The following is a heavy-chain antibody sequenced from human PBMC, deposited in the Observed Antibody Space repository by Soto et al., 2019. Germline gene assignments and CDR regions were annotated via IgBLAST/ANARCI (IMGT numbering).Heavy chain of an antibody. CDR1: GFTFISYA. J-gene: IGHJ5*02. CDR2: ISGSGGST. V-gene: IGHV3-23*01. D-gene: IGHD2-15*01. CDR3: AKEVGAICSGGSCYPGWFDP. Sequence: GGSLRLSCAASGFTFISYAMSWVRQAPGKGLEWVSAISGSGGSTYYADSVTGRFTISRDNSKNTLYLQMNSLRAEDTAVYYCAKEVGAICSGGSCYPGWFDPWGQGTLVTVSS.